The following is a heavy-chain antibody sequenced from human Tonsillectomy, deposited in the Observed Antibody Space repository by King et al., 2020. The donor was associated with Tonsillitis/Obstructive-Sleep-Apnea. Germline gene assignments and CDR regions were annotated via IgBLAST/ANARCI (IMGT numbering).Heavy chain of an antibody. J-gene: IGHJ6*03. D-gene: IGHD2-2*01. CDR2: INTNTGNP. CDR1: GYTFTSYA. V-gene: IGHV7-4-1*02. CDR3: ARDSGLLDIVVVQAAENYYYYYYMDV. Sequence: GQLVQSGSELKKPGASVKVSCKASGYTFTSYAMNWVRQAPGQGLEWMGWINTNTGNPTYAQGFTGRFVFSLDTSVSTAYLQISSLKAEDTAVYYCARDSGLLDIVVVQAAENYYYYYYMDVWGKGTTVTVSS.